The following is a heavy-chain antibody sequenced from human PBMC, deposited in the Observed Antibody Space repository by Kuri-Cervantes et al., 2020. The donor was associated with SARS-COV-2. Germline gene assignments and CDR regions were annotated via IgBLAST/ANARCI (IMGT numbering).Heavy chain of an antibody. CDR1: GFNFRTYG. CDR3: ARGALICGSSSCHGDFDL. D-gene: IGHD2-2*01. CDR2: ISFDGSNK. V-gene: IGHV3-30*03. J-gene: IGHJ2*01. Sequence: GESLKISCAASGFNFRTYGLHWVRQAPGKGLEWVALISFDGSNKYYADSVKGRFTISRDNSKNTLHLQMNSLRTEDTAVHYCARGALICGSSSCHGDFDLWGRGTLVTVSS.